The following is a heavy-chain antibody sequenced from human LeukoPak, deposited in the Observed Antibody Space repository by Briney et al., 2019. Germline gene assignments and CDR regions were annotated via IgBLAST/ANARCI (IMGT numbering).Heavy chain of an antibody. CDR1: GGTFSSYA. D-gene: IGHD3-10*01. Sequence: ASVKVSCKASGGTFSSYAISWVRQAPGQGLEWMGRIIPIFGTANYAQKFQGRVTITTDESTSTAYMELSSLRSEDTSVYYCARDRVYYYASGNIWFDPWGQGTLVTVSS. CDR3: ARDRVYYYASGNIWFDP. V-gene: IGHV1-69*05. J-gene: IGHJ5*02. CDR2: IIPIFGTA.